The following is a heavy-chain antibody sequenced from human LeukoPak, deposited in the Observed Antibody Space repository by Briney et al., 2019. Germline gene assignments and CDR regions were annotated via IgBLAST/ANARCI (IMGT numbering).Heavy chain of an antibody. CDR2: ISYDGSNK. J-gene: IGHJ4*02. CDR1: GFTFSSYA. Sequence: PGGSLRLSCAASGFTFSSYAMHWVRQAPGKGLEWVAVISYDGSNKYYADSVKGRFTISRDNSKNTLYLQMNSLRAEDTAVYYCAGPGSPFDYWGQGTLVTVSS. V-gene: IGHV3-30*04. CDR3: AGPGSPFDY. D-gene: IGHD6-19*01.